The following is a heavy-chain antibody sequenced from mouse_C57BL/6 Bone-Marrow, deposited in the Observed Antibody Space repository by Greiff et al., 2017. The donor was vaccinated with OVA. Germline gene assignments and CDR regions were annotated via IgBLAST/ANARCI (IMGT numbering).Heavy chain of an antibody. D-gene: IGHD1-1*01. V-gene: IGHV1-59*01. CDR1: GYTFTSYW. CDR2: IDPSDSYT. J-gene: IGHJ3*01. CDR3: ASSSIYYYGRGFAY. Sequence: QVQLQQPGAELVRPGTSVKLSCKASGYTFTSYWMHWVKQRPGQGLEWIGVIDPSDSYTNYNQKFKGKATLTVETSSSTAYMQLSSLTSEDSAVYYCASSSIYYYGRGFAYWGQGTLVTVSA.